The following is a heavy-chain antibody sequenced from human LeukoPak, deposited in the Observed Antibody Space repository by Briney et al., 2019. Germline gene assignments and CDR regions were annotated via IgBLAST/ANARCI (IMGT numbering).Heavy chain of an antibody. D-gene: IGHD1-1*01. CDR2: INPSGGST. V-gene: IGHV1-46*01. Sequence: ASVKVSCKASGYTFTSYYMHWVRQAPGQGLEWMGIINPSGGSTSYAQKFQGRVTMTRDTSISTAYMELSRLRSDDTAVYYCARDHTGTYWYWGQGTLVTVSS. CDR3: ARDHTGTYWY. J-gene: IGHJ4*02. CDR1: GYTFTSYY.